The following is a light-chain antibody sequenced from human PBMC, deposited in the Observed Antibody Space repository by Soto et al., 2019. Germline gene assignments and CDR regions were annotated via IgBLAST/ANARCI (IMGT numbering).Light chain of an antibody. V-gene: IGKV3-15*01. CDR3: QQRTNRPPIT. Sequence: EIVMTQSPATLSVSPGGRATLSCRASQSISDTLAWYQQKPGQAPRLLIHGASTRATGFPARFSGSGSGTDFTLTISRLEPGDFAVYYCQQRTNRPPITFGQGTRLEIK. J-gene: IGKJ5*01. CDR2: GAS. CDR1: QSISDT.